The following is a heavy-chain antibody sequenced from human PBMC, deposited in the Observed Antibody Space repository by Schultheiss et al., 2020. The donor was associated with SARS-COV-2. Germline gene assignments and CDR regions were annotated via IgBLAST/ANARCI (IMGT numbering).Heavy chain of an antibody. D-gene: IGHD5-18*01. CDR2: INPNSGGT. CDR3: ARNPAGPVDTAMVTGYYFDY. Sequence: ASVKVSCKASGYTFTSYAMHLVRQAPGQGLEWMGWINPNSGGTNYAQKFQGWVTMTRDTSISTAYMELSRLRSDDTAVYYCARNPAGPVDTAMVTGYYFDYWCQGTLVNVSS. J-gene: IGHJ4*02. V-gene: IGHV1-2*04. CDR1: GYTFTSYA.